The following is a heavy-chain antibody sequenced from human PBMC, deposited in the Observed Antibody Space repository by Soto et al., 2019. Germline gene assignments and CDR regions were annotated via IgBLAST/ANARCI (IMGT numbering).Heavy chain of an antibody. Sequence: GESLKLCCKGSGYSFAGYWITWVRQKPGKGLEWMGRIDPSDSQTYYSPSFRGHVTISATKSITTVFLQWSNLRASDTAMYYCARQIYDSDTGPNFQYYFDSWGQGTPVTAPQ. CDR1: GYSFAGYW. CDR2: IDPSDSQT. V-gene: IGHV5-10-1*01. D-gene: IGHD3-22*01. CDR3: ARQIYDSDTGPNFQYYFDS. J-gene: IGHJ4*02.